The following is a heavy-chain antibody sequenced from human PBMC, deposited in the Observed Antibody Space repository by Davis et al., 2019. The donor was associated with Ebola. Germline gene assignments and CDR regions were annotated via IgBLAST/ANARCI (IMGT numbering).Heavy chain of an antibody. CDR1: GDPISISSSYY. CDR2: IYYNGNT. J-gene: IGHJ3*02. V-gene: IGHV4-39*01. Sequence: SETLSLTCTVSGDPISISSSYYWGWIRQPPGKGLEWIASIYYNGNTYYNPSLKSRVAMSVDTSKNQFSLRLSSVTAADTAVYFCARAYDSSAYTPGDAFDIWGQGTTVTVSS. D-gene: IGHD3-22*01. CDR3: ARAYDSSAYTPGDAFDI.